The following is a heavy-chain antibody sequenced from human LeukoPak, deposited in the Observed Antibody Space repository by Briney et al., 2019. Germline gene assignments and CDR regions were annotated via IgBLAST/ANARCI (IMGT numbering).Heavy chain of an antibody. J-gene: IGHJ4*02. CDR2: ISYDGSNK. V-gene: IGHV3-30-3*01. D-gene: IGHD6-13*01. Sequence: GRSLRLSCAASGFTFSSYAMHWVRQAPGKGLEWVAVISYDGSNKYYADSVKGRFTISRDNSKNTLYLQMNSLRAEDTAVYYCARDPGTDYFDYWGQGTLVTVPS. CDR1: GFTFSSYA. CDR3: ARDPGTDYFDY.